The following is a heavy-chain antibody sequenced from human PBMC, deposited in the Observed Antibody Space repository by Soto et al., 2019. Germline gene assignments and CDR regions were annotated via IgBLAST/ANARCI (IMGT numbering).Heavy chain of an antibody. V-gene: IGHV3-7*01. J-gene: IGHJ3*02. CDR1: GFILSSYW. Sequence: EVQLVESGGDFVQPGGSLRLSCVASGFILSSYWMSWVRQAPGKGLEWVANIKPDGSGKYYVDSVKGRFTIPRDNAKNSLYLQMICLRAEATAVSYCASNFFYDFWSGYYAFDTWGRGTMVTVSS. D-gene: IGHD3-3*01. CDR2: IKPDGSGK. CDR3: ASNFFYDFWSGYYAFDT.